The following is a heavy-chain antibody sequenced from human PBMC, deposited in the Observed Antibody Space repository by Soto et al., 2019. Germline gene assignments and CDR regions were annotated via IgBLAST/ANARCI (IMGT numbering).Heavy chain of an antibody. CDR2: IYYSGST. CDR1: GGSISSYY. D-gene: IGHD2-15*01. Sequence: SETLSLTCTVSGGSISSYYWSWIRQPPGKGLEWIGYIYYSGSTNYNPSIKSRVTISVDTSKNQFSLKLSSVTAADTAVYYCARGYCSGGSCYYDAFDIWGQGTMVTVSS. CDR3: ARGYCSGGSCYYDAFDI. V-gene: IGHV4-59*01. J-gene: IGHJ3*02.